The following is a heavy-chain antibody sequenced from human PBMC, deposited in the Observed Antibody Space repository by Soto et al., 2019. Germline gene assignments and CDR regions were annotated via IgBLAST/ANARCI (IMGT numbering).Heavy chain of an antibody. V-gene: IGHV3-33*01. Sequence: GGSLRLSCAASGFRFSSYGMHWIRQAPGKGLEWVAGLWFDGTNEKYEDSVRGRFTISRDNAKNSLYLQMNSLRAEDTAVYYCPRDKGRSPLDYWGQGTLVTVSS. D-gene: IGHD2-15*01. CDR2: LWFDGTNE. J-gene: IGHJ4*02. CDR3: PRDKGRSPLDY. CDR1: GFRFSSYG.